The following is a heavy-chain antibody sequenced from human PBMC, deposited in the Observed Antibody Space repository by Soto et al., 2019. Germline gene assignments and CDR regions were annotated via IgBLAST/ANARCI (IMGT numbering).Heavy chain of an antibody. CDR3: ARERVVPAAILSGGGAYYYYYYGMDV. J-gene: IGHJ6*02. D-gene: IGHD2-2*02. CDR2: ISSSSSYT. CDR1: GFTFSDYY. V-gene: IGHV3-11*06. Sequence: QVQLVESGGGLVKPGGSLRLSCAASGFTFSDYYMSWIRQAPGKGLEWVSYISSSSSYTNYADSVKGRFTISRDNAKNSLYLQMNSLRAEDTAVYYCARERVVPAAILSGGGAYYYYYYGMDVWGQGTTVTVSS.